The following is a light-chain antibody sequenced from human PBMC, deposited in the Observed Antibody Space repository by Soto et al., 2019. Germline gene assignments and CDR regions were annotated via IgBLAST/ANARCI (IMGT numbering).Light chain of an antibody. CDR3: QQYGSSPLT. V-gene: IGKV3-15*01. Sequence: EIVMTQSPAPLSVSPGERATLSCRASQSVSSNLAWYQQKPGQAPRLLIYGASTRATGIPARFGGSGSGTEFTLTISRLEPEDVAVYYCQQYGSSPLTFGGGTRLEIK. CDR2: GAS. CDR1: QSVSSN. J-gene: IGKJ5*01.